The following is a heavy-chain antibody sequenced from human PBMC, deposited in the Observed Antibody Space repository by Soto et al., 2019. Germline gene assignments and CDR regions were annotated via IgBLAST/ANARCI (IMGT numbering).Heavy chain of an antibody. CDR1: GGSISSSSYY. V-gene: IGHV4-39*01. CDR3: ARHFTMVRGWFDP. J-gene: IGHJ5*02. Sequence: SETLSLTCTVSGGSISSSSYYWGWIRQPPGKGLEWIGSIYYSGSTYYNPSLKSRVTISVDTSKNQFSLKLSSVTAADTAVYYCARHFTMVRGWFDPWGQGTLVTVSS. CDR2: IYYSGST. D-gene: IGHD3-10*01.